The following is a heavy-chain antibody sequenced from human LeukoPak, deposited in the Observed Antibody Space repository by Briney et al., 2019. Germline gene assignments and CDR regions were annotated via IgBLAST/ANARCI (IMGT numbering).Heavy chain of an antibody. J-gene: IGHJ4*02. V-gene: IGHV3-23*01. Sequence: GGSLRLSCAASGFTLTSYSMIWVRQAPGRGLEWVSSISASGDNTYYADSVKGRFTISRDTSRNTLDLQMNSLRSEDTALYYGANSPSSSSQGGYWGQGTLVTVSS. CDR2: ISASGDNT. CDR3: ANSPSSSSQGGY. D-gene: IGHD6-6*01. CDR1: GFTLTSYS.